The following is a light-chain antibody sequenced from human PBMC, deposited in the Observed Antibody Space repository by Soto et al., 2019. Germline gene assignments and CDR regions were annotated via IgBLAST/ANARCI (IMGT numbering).Light chain of an antibody. Sequence: MSQSPPTVSLSQGETSTLXXRASQSVSSYLAWYQQKPGQAPRXIIYDASNRATGIPARFSGSGSGTDFTLTISRLEAEDFAVYYCQQYGSSPRTFGQGTKVDI. CDR1: QSVSSY. CDR2: DAS. V-gene: IGKV3-20*01. CDR3: QQYGSSPRT. J-gene: IGKJ1*01.